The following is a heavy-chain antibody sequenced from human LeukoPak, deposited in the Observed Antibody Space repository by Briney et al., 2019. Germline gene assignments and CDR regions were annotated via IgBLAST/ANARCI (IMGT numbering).Heavy chain of an antibody. Sequence: ASVKVSCKASGYTFTNYYMHWVRQAPGQGLEWMGIINPRGGSTSYAQKFQGRVTMTRDTSTSTVYMELSSLRSEDTAVYYCARGRTVTTSGAWFDPWGQGTLATVSS. D-gene: IGHD4-17*01. V-gene: IGHV1-46*01. CDR3: ARGRTVTTSGAWFDP. CDR1: GYTFTNYY. CDR2: INPRGGST. J-gene: IGHJ5*02.